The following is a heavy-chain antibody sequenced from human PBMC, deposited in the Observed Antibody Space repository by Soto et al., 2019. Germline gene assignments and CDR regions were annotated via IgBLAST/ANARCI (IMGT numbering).Heavy chain of an antibody. V-gene: IGHV1-69*13. CDR2: IIPIFGTA. J-gene: IGHJ6*02. Sequence: ASVKVSCKASGGTFSSYAISWVRQAPGQGLEWMGGIIPIFGTANYAQKFQGRVTITADESTSTAYMELSSLRSEDTAVYYCARVPRYYYYGMDVWGQGTTVTVSS. CDR3: ARVPRYYYYGMDV. CDR1: GGTFSSYA.